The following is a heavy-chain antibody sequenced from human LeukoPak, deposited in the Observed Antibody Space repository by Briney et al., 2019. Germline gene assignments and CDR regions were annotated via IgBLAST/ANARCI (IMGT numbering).Heavy chain of an antibody. CDR3: VREAYSSGSYNWYHFDF. Sequence: GGSLRLSCAASGFIFSDHYMDWVRQAPGKGLEWVGRIRAKTHRYTTDYAASVIGRFTISRDDSNNLLSLQMNSLKSEDTAVYYCVREAYSSGSYNWYHFDFWGQGTLVTVSS. CDR2: IRAKTHRYTT. D-gene: IGHD6-19*01. V-gene: IGHV3-72*01. CDR1: GFIFSDHY. J-gene: IGHJ4*02.